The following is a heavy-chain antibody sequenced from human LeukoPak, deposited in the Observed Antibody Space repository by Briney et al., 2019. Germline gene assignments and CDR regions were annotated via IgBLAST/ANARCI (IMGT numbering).Heavy chain of an antibody. CDR3: ARHRGDFDWLPYYFHY. CDR1: GGSINSYY. CDR2: IYYSGST. J-gene: IGHJ4*02. V-gene: IGHV4-59*08. D-gene: IGHD3-9*01. Sequence: PSETLSLTCSVSGGSINSYYWIWLRQPPGKGLEWIGYIYYSGSTNYNPSLKSRVTIPVDTSKNQFSLKLSPVTAADTAVYFCARHRGDFDWLPYYFHYWGRGALVTVSS.